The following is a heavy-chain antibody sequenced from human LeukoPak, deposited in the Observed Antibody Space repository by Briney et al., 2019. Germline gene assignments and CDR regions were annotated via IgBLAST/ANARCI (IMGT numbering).Heavy chain of an antibody. V-gene: IGHV4-61*02. CDR2: IYTSGST. D-gene: IGHD5-18*01. J-gene: IGHJ3*02. CDR1: GGSISSGSYY. CDR3: ARATYSYERAFDI. Sequence: SETLSLTCTVSGGSISSGSYYWSWIRQPAGKGLEWIERIYTSGSTNYNPSLKSRVTISVKTAKKQLSLKLSSVTAADTAVYYCARATYSYERAFDIWGQGTMVTVSS.